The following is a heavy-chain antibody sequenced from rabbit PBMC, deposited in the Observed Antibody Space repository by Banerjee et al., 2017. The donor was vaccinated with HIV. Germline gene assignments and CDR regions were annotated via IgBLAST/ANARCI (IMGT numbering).Heavy chain of an antibody. Sequence: QSLEESGGDLVKPGASLTLTCTASGFSFSNNYHMGWVRQAPGKGLEWIACIYVGSSGSTYYATWAKGRFTISRTSSTTVTLRMTSLTAADRATYFCARDLVGVIGWNFYLWGPGTLVTVS. CDR3: ARDLVGVIGWNFYL. CDR2: IYVGSSGST. J-gene: IGHJ4*01. CDR1: GFSFSNNYH. D-gene: IGHD1-1*01. V-gene: IGHV1S40*01.